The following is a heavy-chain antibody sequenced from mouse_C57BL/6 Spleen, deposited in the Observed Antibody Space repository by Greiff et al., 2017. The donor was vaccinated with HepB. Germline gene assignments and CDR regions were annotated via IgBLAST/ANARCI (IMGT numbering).Heavy chain of an antibody. CDR2: ISGGGGNT. D-gene: IGHD4-1*01. CDR3: ARQELGPFAY. Sequence: EVQLVESGGGLVKPGGSLKLSCAASGFTFSSYTMSWVRQTPEKRLEWVATISGGGGNTYYPDSVKGRFTISRDNAKNTLYLQMSSLRSEDTALYYCARQELGPFAYWGQGTLVTVSA. CDR1: GFTFSSYT. J-gene: IGHJ3*01. V-gene: IGHV5-9*01.